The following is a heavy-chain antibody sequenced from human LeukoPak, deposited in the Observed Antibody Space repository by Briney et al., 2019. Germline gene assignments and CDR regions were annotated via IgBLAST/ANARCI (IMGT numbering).Heavy chain of an antibody. CDR1: GFTFSRYW. CDR3: AKDERSSGWLDY. Sequence: PGGSLRLSCAASGFTFSRYWMSWVRQAPGKGLEWVATINQDGSDEYYVDSVKGRFTISRDNSKNTLYLQMNSLRAEDTAVYYCAKDERSSGWLDYWGQGTLVTVSS. V-gene: IGHV3-7*03. D-gene: IGHD6-19*01. CDR2: INQDGSDE. J-gene: IGHJ4*02.